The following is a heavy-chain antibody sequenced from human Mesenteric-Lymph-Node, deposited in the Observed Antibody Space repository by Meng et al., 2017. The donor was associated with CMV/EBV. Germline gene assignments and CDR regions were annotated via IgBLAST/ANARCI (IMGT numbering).Heavy chain of an antibody. CDR2: INPNSGGT. Sequence: SGYTFTGYYMHWVRQAPGQGLEWMGRINPNSGGTNHAQKFQGRVTMTRDTSISTAYMELSRLRSDDTAVYYCARDEIGWFGERPFGYWGQGTLVTVSS. V-gene: IGHV1-2*06. D-gene: IGHD3-10*01. CDR3: ARDEIGWFGERPFGY. CDR1: GYTFTGYY. J-gene: IGHJ4*02.